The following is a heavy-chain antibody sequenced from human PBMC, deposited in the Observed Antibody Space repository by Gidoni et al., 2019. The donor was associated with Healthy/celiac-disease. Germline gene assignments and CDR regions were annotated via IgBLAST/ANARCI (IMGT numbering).Heavy chain of an antibody. J-gene: IGHJ4*02. D-gene: IGHD5-18*01. V-gene: IGHV3-23*01. CDR1: GFTFSSYA. CDR3: AKGPMRIQLWLLYYFDY. Sequence: EVQLLESGGGLVQPGGSLRLSCAASGFTFSSYAMSWVRQAPGKGLEWVSAISGSGGSTYYADSVKGRFTISRDNSKNTLYLQMNSLRAEDTAVYYCAKGPMRIQLWLLYYFDYWGQGTLVTVSS. CDR2: ISGSGGST.